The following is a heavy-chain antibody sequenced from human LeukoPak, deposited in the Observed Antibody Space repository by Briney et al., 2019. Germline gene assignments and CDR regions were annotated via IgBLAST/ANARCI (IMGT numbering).Heavy chain of an antibody. V-gene: IGHV1-2*02. CDR2: INPNSGGT. J-gene: IGHJ5*02. D-gene: IGHD2-2*01. CDR1: GYTFTGYY. CDR3: ARALVSPYCSSTSCYQRNNWFDP. Sequence: ASVKVSCKASGYTFTGYYMHWVRQAPGQGLEWMGWINPNSGGTNYAQKFQGSVTMTRDTSISTAYMELSRLRSDDTAVYYCARALVSPYCSSTSCYQRNNWFDPWGQGTLVAVSS.